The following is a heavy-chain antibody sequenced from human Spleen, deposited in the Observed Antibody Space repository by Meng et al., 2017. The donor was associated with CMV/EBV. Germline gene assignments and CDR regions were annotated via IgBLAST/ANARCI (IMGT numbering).Heavy chain of an antibody. CDR2: IYYSGST. J-gene: IGHJ6*02. CDR3: ARDQGYYDFWSGYSSYYYYGMDV. CDR1: GGSISSSSYY. V-gene: IGHV4-39*07. D-gene: IGHD3-3*01. Sequence: SETLSLTCTVSGGSISSSSYYWGWIRQPPGKGLEWIGSIYYSGSTYYNQSLKSRVTISVDTSKNQFSLKLSSVTAADTAVYYCARDQGYYDFWSGYSSYYYYGMDVWGQGTTVTVSS.